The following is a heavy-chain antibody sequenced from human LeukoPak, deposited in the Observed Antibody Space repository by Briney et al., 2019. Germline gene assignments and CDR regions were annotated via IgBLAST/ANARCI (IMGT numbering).Heavy chain of an antibody. Sequence: ASVKVSCKASGYTFIGYYLHWVQHAPGQGLEWMGWINPNSGGTNYAQNFQGRVTMTRDTSITTVYMELSSLRSDDTAVYYCARDRSGSSGWLFDYWGQGTLVTVSS. J-gene: IGHJ4*02. CDR3: ARDRSGSSGWLFDY. CDR1: GYTFIGYY. D-gene: IGHD6-19*01. V-gene: IGHV1-2*02. CDR2: INPNSGGT.